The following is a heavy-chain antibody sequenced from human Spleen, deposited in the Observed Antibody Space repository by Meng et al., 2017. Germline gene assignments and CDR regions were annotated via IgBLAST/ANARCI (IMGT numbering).Heavy chain of an antibody. J-gene: IGHJ5*02. D-gene: IGHD6-19*01. V-gene: IGHV1-3*01. Sequence: QVQLVQSGAEVRKPGASVKVSCKASGYTFTNYAIHWVRQAPGQSLEWMGWITPDSGNTKYSQKFQDRVTITRDTSASTAYMELSTLRSEDTAVYYCARDFTSGSSGDPWGQGTLVTVSS. CDR3: ARDFTSGSSGDP. CDR1: GYTFTNYA. CDR2: ITPDSGNT.